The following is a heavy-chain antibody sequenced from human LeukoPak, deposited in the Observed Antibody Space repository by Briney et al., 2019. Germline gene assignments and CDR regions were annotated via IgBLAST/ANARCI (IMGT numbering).Heavy chain of an antibody. CDR3: ARTGEYSSSGPSWAFDI. D-gene: IGHD3-10*01. CDR2: IYYSGNT. CDR1: GGSITSYY. V-gene: IGHV4-59*01. J-gene: IGHJ3*02. Sequence: SETLSLTCSLSGGSITSYYWSWIRQPPGKGLEWIACIYYSGNTDYNPSLKSRVTISLGTSNNQFSLRLTSVTASYTAVYYCARTGEYSSSGPSWAFDIWGQGTMVTVSS.